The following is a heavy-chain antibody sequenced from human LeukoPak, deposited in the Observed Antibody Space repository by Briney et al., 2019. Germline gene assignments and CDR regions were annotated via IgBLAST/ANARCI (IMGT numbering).Heavy chain of an antibody. V-gene: IGHV3-7*01. CDR2: IKQDGSDK. J-gene: IGHJ4*02. D-gene: IGHD6-13*01. CDR1: GSTFGSYW. Sequence: PGGSLRLSCVASGSTFGSYWMSWVRQAPGKGLEWVANIKQDGSDKYYVDSVKGRFTISRDNAKNSLYLQMNSLRAEDTAVHYCASGQKLGFWGQGTLVTVSS. CDR3: ASGQKLGF.